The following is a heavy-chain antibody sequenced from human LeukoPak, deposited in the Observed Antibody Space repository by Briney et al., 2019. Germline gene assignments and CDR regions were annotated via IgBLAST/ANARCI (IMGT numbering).Heavy chain of an antibody. V-gene: IGHV4-4*09. CDR1: GGSISGYY. Sequence: SETLSLTCTVSGGSISGYYWNWIRQPPGKGLEWIGYIYSSGSTNYNASLKSRVTVSVDTSKNQFPLKLSSVTATDTAVYYCGRLGYSYSVDSWGQGTLVIVSS. CDR2: IYSSGST. D-gene: IGHD5-18*01. J-gene: IGHJ4*02. CDR3: GRLGYSYSVDS.